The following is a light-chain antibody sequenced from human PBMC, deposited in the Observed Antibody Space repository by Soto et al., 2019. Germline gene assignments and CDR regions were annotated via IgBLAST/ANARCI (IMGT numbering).Light chain of an antibody. J-gene: IGLJ1*01. CDR3: NSYVAGSNV. V-gene: IGLV2-8*01. CDR1: STEVGKYDY. CDR2: EVS. Sequence: QSALTQPPSASGSPGQSVTISCTGSSTEVGKYDYVSWFQQRPGKAPKLIIFEVSQRPSGVPDRFSGSKSGSTASLTVSGLQPDDEADYFCNSYVAGSNVFGAGTKLTVL.